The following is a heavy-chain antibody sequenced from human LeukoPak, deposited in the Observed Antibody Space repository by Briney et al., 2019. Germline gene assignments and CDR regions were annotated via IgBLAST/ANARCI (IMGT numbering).Heavy chain of an antibody. CDR3: AKDSIGSIDY. CDR1: GFTFSSYG. D-gene: IGHD3-22*01. Sequence: GGSLRLSCAASGFTFSSYGMHWVRQAPGKGLEWVAVISYDGSNKYYADSVKGRFTISRDNSKNTLYLQMNSLGAEDTAVYYCAKDSIGSIDYWGQGTLVTVSS. CDR2: ISYDGSNK. J-gene: IGHJ4*02. V-gene: IGHV3-30*18.